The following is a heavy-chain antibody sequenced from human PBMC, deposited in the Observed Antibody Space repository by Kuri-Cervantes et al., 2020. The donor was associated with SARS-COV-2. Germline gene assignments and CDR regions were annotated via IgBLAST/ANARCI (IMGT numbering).Heavy chain of an antibody. J-gene: IGHJ4*02. CDR1: GYTFTSYD. V-gene: IGHV1-8*02. CDR3: TRENFWSGYSDY. CDR2: TNPNSGNT. Sequence: ASVKVSCKASGYTFTSYDINWVRQATGQGLEWMGWTNPNSGNTGYAQKFQGRVTMTRNTSISTAYMELSSLRSEDTAVYYCTRENFWSGYSDYWGQGTLVTVSS. D-gene: IGHD3-3*01.